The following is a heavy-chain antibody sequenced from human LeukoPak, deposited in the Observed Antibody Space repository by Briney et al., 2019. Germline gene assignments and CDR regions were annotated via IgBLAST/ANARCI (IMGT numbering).Heavy chain of an antibody. Sequence: ISGSGGSTYYADSVKGRFTISRDNSKNTLYLQMNSLRAEDTAVYYCARPALNWNDKFDPWGQGTLVTVSS. J-gene: IGHJ5*02. CDR2: ISGSGGST. D-gene: IGHD1-20*01. V-gene: IGHV3-23*01. CDR3: ARPALNWNDKFDP.